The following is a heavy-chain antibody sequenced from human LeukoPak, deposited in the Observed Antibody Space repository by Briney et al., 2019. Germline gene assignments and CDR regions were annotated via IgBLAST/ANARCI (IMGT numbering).Heavy chain of an antibody. D-gene: IGHD4-17*01. CDR2: VSGSGGST. CDR3: AKDPGRATVTTIHY. Sequence: GGSLRLSCAASGFTLSSYAMSWVRQAPGKGLEWVSAVSGSGGSTYYADSVKGRFTISRDNSKNTLYLQMNSLRAEDTAVYYCAKDPGRATVTTIHYWGQGTLVTVSS. CDR1: GFTLSSYA. J-gene: IGHJ4*02. V-gene: IGHV3-23*01.